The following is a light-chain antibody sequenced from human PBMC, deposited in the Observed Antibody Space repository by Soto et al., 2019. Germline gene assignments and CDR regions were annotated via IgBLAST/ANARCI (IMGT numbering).Light chain of an antibody. CDR3: QQYGSAGT. CDR1: QSVSNNY. CDR2: GAS. Sequence: EIVLTQSPGTLSLSPGERATLPCRASQSVSNNYLAWYQQKPGQAPRLLIYGASNRATGITDRFSGSGSGTDVTLTISRLEHEDFAVYYCQQYGSAGTFGQGTKVDNK. V-gene: IGKV3-20*01. J-gene: IGKJ1*01.